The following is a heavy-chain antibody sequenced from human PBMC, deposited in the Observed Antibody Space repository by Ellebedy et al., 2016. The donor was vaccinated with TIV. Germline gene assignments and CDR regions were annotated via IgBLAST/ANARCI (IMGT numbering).Heavy chain of an antibody. CDR2: IYYSGST. CDR1: GGSVSSGSYY. CDR3: ARQAVAEQWLGYYYYYGMDV. J-gene: IGHJ6*02. Sequence: SETLSLTXTVSGGSVSSGSYYWSWIRQPPGKGLEWIGYIYYSGSTNYNPSLKSRVTISVDTSKNQFSLKLSSVTAADTAVYYCARQAVAEQWLGYYYYYGMDVWGQGTTVTVSS. V-gene: IGHV4-61*01. D-gene: IGHD6-19*01.